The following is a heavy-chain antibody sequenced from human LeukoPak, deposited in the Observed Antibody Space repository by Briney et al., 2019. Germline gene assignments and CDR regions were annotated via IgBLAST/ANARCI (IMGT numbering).Heavy chain of an antibody. V-gene: IGHV4-59*12. J-gene: IGHJ4*02. D-gene: IGHD6-13*01. CDR3: ARDLPLPGIAAAGTI. CDR2: IYHSGST. CDR1: GGSISSYY. Sequence: SETLSLTCTVSGGSISSYYWSWIRQPPGKGLEWIGYIYHSGSTYYNPSLKSRVTISVDRSKNQFSLKLSSVTAADTAVYYCARDLPLPGIAAAGTIWGQGTLVTVSS.